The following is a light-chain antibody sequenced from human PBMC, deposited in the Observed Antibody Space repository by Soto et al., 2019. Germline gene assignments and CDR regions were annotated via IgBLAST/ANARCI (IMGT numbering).Light chain of an antibody. J-gene: IGLJ1*01. CDR1: SSDVGAYNY. V-gene: IGLV2-14*01. CDR2: EVS. CDR3: SSYTSSSTYV. Sequence: QSALAQPASVSGSPGQSITISCTGTSSDVGAYNYVSWYLQYPGKAPKLMIYEVSNRPSGVSNRFSGSKSGNTASLTISGLQAEDEADYYCSSYTSSSTYVFGNGDQVTVL.